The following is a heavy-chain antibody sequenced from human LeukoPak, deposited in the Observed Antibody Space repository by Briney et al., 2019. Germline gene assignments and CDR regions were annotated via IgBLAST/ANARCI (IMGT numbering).Heavy chain of an antibody. V-gene: IGHV3-33*01. CDR2: IWYDGSNK. Sequence: GGSLRLSCAASGFTFSSYGMHWVRQAPGKGLEWVAVIWYDGSNKYYGDSVKGRFTISRDNPKNTLYLRMNSLRAEDTAVYYCARDRCTNGVCYYDYWGQGTLVTVSS. CDR3: ARDRCTNGVCYYDY. J-gene: IGHJ4*02. CDR1: GFTFSSYG. D-gene: IGHD2-8*01.